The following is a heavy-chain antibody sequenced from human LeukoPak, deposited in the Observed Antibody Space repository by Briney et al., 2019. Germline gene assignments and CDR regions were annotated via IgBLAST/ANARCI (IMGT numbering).Heavy chain of an antibody. V-gene: IGHV4-39*01. J-gene: IGHJ6*02. Sequence: PSETLSLTCAVSGGSISSNSYYWGWVRQSPGKGLEWIGAIYYSGNTYYSPSLKSRVTISADTSKNQFSLNLSAVTAADAATYYCARHVATNYYNYYGLDVWGQGTTVTVSS. CDR3: ARHVATNYYNYYGLDV. CDR1: GGSISSNSYY. CDR2: IYYSGNT.